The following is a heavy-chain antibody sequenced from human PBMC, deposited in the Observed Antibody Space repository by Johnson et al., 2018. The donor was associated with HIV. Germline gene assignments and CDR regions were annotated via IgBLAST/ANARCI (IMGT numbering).Heavy chain of an antibody. CDR2: ISWSGGNI. Sequence: QVQLVESGGGLVQPGGSLRLSCAASGFTFSDYCMSWIRQAPGKGLEWVSYISWSGGNICYADSVKGHVTISRDNAKNSLYLQMNSLRAEDTALYYGEGYHYYDSRLNDAFDIWGQGTMVTISS. CDR1: GFTFSDYC. J-gene: IGHJ3*02. V-gene: IGHV3-11*04. CDR3: EGYHYYDSRLNDAFDI. D-gene: IGHD3-22*01.